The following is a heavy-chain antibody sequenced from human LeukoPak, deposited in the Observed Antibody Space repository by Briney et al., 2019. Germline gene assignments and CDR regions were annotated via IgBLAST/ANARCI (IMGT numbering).Heavy chain of an antibody. D-gene: IGHD6-19*01. CDR1: GYTFTGYY. CDR2: INPNSGGT. V-gene: IGHV1-2*02. Sequence: ASVKVSCKASGYTFTGYYMHWVRQAPGQGLEWMGWINPNSGGTNYAQNFQGRVTMTRDTSITTAYMELSRLRSDDTAVYYCARDATAVAGSDFDYWGQGTLVTVSS. CDR3: ARDATAVAGSDFDY. J-gene: IGHJ4*02.